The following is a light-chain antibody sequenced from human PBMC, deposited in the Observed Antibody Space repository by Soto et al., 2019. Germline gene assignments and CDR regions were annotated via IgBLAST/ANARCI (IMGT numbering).Light chain of an antibody. V-gene: IGLV2-14*01. CDR2: DVS. CDR3: SSYTSSXPLDXV. J-gene: IGLJ1*01. CDR1: SSDVGGYNY. Sequence: QSVLTQPASVSGSPGQSITISCTGTSSDVGGYNYVSWYQQHPGKAPKLMIYDVSNRPSGVSNRFSGSKSGNTASLTISGXXXXXEADXXXSSYTSSXPLDXVXGXGT.